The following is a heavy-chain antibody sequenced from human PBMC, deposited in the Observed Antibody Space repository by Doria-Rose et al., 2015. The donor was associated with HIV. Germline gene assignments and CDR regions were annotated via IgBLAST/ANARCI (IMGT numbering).Heavy chain of an antibody. J-gene: IGHJ4*02. V-gene: IGHV2-26*01. CDR3: ARIKSSRWYHKYYFDF. CDR2: IFSDDER. Sequence: VTLKESGPVLVKPTETLTLTCTVSGVSLSSPGMGVSWIRQPPGKALEWLANIFSDDERSYKTSLKSRLTISRVTSKSQVVLTMTDMGPVDTATYYCARIKSSRWYHKYYFDFWGQGTLVIISA. CDR1: GVSLSSPGMG. D-gene: IGHD6-13*01.